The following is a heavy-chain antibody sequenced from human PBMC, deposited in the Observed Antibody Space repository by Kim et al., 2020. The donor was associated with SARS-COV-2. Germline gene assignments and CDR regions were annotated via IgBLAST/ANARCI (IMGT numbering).Heavy chain of an antibody. V-gene: IGHV3-23*01. J-gene: IGHJ1*01. Sequence: DPVKGRFTLSRDISKNTLYLQMNSLRADDTAVYYCAKGLSGSYPGGYFQHWGQGTLVTVSS. D-gene: IGHD1-26*01. CDR3: AKGLSGSYPGGYFQH.